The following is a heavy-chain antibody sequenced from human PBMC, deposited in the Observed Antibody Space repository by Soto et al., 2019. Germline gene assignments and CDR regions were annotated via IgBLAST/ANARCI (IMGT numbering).Heavy chain of an antibody. CDR3: ARGVESGYDRMTLRYYYGKDV. CDR1: GFTFSSYG. J-gene: IGHJ6*02. Sequence: QVQLVESGGGVVQPGRSLRLSCAVSGFTFSSYGMHWVRQAPGRGLEWVAVIWYEGSNKYYADSVKGRFTISRVNSKNTMYLQRKSVRGEDKAEDYCARGVESGYDRMTLRYYYGKDVWGQGTKVTVSS. D-gene: IGHD5-12*01. V-gene: IGHV3-33*01. CDR2: IWYEGSNK.